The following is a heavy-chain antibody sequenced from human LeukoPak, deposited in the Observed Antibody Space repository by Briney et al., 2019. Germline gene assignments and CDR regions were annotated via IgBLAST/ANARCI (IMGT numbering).Heavy chain of an antibody. CDR3: ARVGGDDSTGHYSVDY. V-gene: IGHV4-38-2*01. CDR1: GYSITNNYW. CDR2: LHHSGST. Sequence: SETLSLTCAVSGYSITNNYWWGWIRQTPGRGLERIGSLHHSGSTSYNPSLKSRVTISVDTSKNQFSLRLSSVTAADTAVYYCARVGGDDSTGHYSVDYWGQGTLVTVPS. D-gene: IGHD3-22*01. J-gene: IGHJ4*02.